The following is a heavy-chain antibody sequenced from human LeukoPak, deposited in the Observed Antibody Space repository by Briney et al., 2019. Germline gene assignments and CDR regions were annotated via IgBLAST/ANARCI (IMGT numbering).Heavy chain of an antibody. J-gene: IGHJ4*02. D-gene: IGHD3-22*01. CDR2: ISSSSGDI. CDR3: TVDTDYFEGLGFPRAVLNDY. V-gene: IGHV3-21*01. Sequence: GGSLRLSCAVSGFTFSTYSMNWVRQAPGKGPEWVSSISSSSGDIYYGDSVKGRFTISSDNAKNSLYLQMNRLRVEDTAVYFCTVDTDYFEGLGFPRAVLNDYWGQGTLVTVSS. CDR1: GFTFSTYS.